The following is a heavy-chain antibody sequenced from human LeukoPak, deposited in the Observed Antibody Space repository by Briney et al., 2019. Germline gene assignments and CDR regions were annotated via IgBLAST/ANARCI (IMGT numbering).Heavy chain of an antibody. CDR2: INPSGGST. J-gene: IGHJ4*02. Sequence: GASVKVSCKASGYTFTSYYMHWVRQAPGQGLEWMGIINPSGGSTSYAQKFQGRVTMTRDTSISTAYMELSRLRSDDTAVYYCARVYALTFDYWGQGTLVTVSS. D-gene: IGHD2-8*01. CDR1: GYTFTSYY. V-gene: IGHV1-46*01. CDR3: ARVYALTFDY.